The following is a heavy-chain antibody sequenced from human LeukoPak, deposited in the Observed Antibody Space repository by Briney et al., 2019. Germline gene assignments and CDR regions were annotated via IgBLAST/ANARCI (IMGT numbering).Heavy chain of an antibody. Sequence: AGGSLRLSCAASGFTFSIYWMHWVRQAPGKGLEWVSRINERATIISYADSVKGRFTISRENARNTLYLQMNSLTAEDMAVYYCVRDLILVWTPGDDFDHWGQGTLVTVSS. CDR1: GFTFSIYW. D-gene: IGHD3-16*01. CDR3: VRDLILVWTPGDDFDH. J-gene: IGHJ4*02. V-gene: IGHV3-74*01. CDR2: INERATII.